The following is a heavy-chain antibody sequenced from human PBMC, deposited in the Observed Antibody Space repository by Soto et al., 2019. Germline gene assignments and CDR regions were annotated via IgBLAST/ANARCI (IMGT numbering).Heavy chain of an antibody. CDR2: IIPIFGTA. Sequence: QVQLVQSGAEVQKPGSSGKVSCKAPGGTFSSFAISWGRQAPGQGLGGMGGIIPIFGTAKYAQKFQGRVTITADESTSTGYMELSSLRSEDTAVYYCARSQGGSSSLDIYYYYYYGMDVWGQGTTVTVSS. V-gene: IGHV1-69*01. J-gene: IGHJ6*02. CDR3: ARSQGGSSSLDIYYYYYYGMDV. CDR1: GGTFSSFA. D-gene: IGHD2-15*01.